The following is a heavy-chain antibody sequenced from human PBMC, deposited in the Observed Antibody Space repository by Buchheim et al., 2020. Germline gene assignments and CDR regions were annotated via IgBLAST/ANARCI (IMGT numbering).Heavy chain of an antibody. CDR1: GYTFTSYH. D-gene: IGHD2/OR15-2a*01. V-gene: IGHV1-46*01. Sequence: QVQLVQSGTEVKKPGASVKVLCKASGYTFTSYHIHWVRQAPGQGFEWMGIINPSGGNTKYALKFQGRVTMTRDMSTTAVYMELSSLRSDDTALYYCARGYCTSTTRCYDGGRFDPWGQGTL. CDR2: INPSGGNT. J-gene: IGHJ5*02. CDR3: ARGYCTSTTRCYDGGRFDP.